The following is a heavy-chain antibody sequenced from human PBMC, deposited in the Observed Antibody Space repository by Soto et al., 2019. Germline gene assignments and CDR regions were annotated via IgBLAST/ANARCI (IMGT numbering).Heavy chain of an antibody. V-gene: IGHV3-30-3*01. Sequence: QVQLVESGGGVVQPGRSLRLSCAASEFTISSYAMHWVRQAPGKGLEWVAVMSYDGSSKYNTDSVKGPFIVSRDKSKNTVYLQMHSLTVEDTAVYYCARDAVAMDYWGQGTLVTVSS. D-gene: IGHD6-19*01. CDR1: EFTISSYA. J-gene: IGHJ4*02. CDR2: MSYDGSSK. CDR3: ARDAVAMDY.